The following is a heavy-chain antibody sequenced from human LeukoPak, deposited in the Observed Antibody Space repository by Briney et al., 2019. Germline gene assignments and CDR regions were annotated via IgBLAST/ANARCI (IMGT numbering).Heavy chain of an antibody. J-gene: IGHJ3*02. CDR3: ARDRYYYGSGEDAFDI. CDR2: IYYSGST. CDR1: GGSISSYY. V-gene: IGHV4-59*12. Sequence: SETLSLTCTVSGGSISSYYWSWIRQPPGKGLEWIGYIYYSGSTNYNPSPKSRVTISVDTSKNQFSLKLSSVTAADTAGYYCARDRYYYGSGEDAFDIWGQGTMVTVSS. D-gene: IGHD3-10*01.